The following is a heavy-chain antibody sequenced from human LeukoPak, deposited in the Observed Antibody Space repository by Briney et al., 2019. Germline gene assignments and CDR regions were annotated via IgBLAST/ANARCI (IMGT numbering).Heavy chain of an antibody. CDR2: INWNGGST. V-gene: IGHV3-20*04. CDR1: GFTFDDYG. D-gene: IGHD2-15*01. Sequence: GGSLRLSCAASGFTFDDYGMSWVRQAPGKGLEWVSGINWNGGSTSYADSVKGRFTISRDNAKNSLYLRMNSLRAEDTALYYCARDDCSGGSCYFDYWGQGTLVTVSS. J-gene: IGHJ4*02. CDR3: ARDDCSGGSCYFDY.